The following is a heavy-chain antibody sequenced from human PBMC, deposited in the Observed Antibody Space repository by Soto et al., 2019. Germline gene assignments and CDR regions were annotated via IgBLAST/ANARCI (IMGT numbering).Heavy chain of an antibody. V-gene: IGHV3-66*01. Sequence: EVQLVESGGGLVQPGGSLRLSCAASGFTVSSNYMSWVRQAPGKGLEWVSVFYSGGSTYYADSVKGRFTISRDNSKNTLYLQMNSLRAEDTAVYYCARDWSTTVTTSDYWGQGTLVTVSS. D-gene: IGHD4-17*01. J-gene: IGHJ4*02. CDR3: ARDWSTTVTTSDY. CDR2: FYSGGST. CDR1: GFTVSSNY.